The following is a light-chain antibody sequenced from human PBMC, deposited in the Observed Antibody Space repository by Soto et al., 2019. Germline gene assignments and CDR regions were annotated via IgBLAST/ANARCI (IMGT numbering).Light chain of an antibody. V-gene: IGKV1-12*01. J-gene: IGKJ4*01. CDR1: QGINSW. CDR2: AAS. Sequence: DIQMTQSPSSVSASVGVRVTITCRASQGINSWLAWYQQKPGKAPKLLSYAASSLQRGVPSRFSGSGSRTHFTLTISSLQPEDFATYYFQHTNSFPPSVGGGTKVEIK. CDR3: QHTNSFPPS.